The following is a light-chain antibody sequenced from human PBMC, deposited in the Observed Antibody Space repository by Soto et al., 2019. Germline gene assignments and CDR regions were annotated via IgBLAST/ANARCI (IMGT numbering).Light chain of an antibody. Sequence: EIALTHSPATLSLSPGERATLSFRASQSVSSYLAWYQQKPGQAPRLLIYGASSRATGIPDRFSGSGSGTDFTLTISSLEPEDFAVYYCQQRSNWPRTFGQGTKVDIK. V-gene: IGKV3-11*01. CDR2: GAS. CDR3: QQRSNWPRT. J-gene: IGKJ1*01. CDR1: QSVSSY.